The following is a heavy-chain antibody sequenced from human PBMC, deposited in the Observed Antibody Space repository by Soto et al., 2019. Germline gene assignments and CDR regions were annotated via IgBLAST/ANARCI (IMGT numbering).Heavy chain of an antibody. D-gene: IGHD4-4*01. V-gene: IGHV4-39*01. Sequence: PSETLSLTCSVTGDSISSSFYYWAWVRQPPGKGLEWIGSIYYTGSTFYNPSLKNRVTMSVDTSQRHFSLRLSSVTASDTAVYYCERHPNDYSKLWYIDSWGQGTLVTVSS. CDR3: ERHPNDYSKLWYIDS. J-gene: IGHJ5*01. CDR1: GDSISSSFYY. CDR2: IYYTGST.